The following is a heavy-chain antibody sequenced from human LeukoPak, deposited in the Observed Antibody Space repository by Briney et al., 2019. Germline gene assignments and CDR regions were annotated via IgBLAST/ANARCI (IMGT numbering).Heavy chain of an antibody. Sequence: GRTLRLSCAASGFTFSSYAMHWVRQAPGKGLEWVAVISYDGSNKYYADSVKGRFTISRDNSKNTLYPQMNSLRAEDTAVYYCARDERRAIAAPPDYWGQGTLVTVSS. D-gene: IGHD6-6*01. V-gene: IGHV3-30-3*01. CDR3: ARDERRAIAAPPDY. CDR2: ISYDGSNK. CDR1: GFTFSSYA. J-gene: IGHJ4*02.